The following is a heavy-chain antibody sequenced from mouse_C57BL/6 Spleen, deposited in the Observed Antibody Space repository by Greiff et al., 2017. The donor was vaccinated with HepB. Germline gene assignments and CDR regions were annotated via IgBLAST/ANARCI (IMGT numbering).Heavy chain of an antibody. V-gene: IGHV1-19*01. CDR1: GYTFTDYY. CDR2: INPYNGGT. D-gene: IGHD2-4*01. Sequence: EVQLQQSGPVLVKPGASVKMSCKASGYTFTDYYMNWVKQSHGKSLEWIGVINPYNGGTSYNQKFKGKATLTVDKSSSTAYMELNSLTSEDAADYYCARNGGLRGGYYAMDYWGQGTSVTVSS. CDR3: ARNGGLRGGYYAMDY. J-gene: IGHJ4*01.